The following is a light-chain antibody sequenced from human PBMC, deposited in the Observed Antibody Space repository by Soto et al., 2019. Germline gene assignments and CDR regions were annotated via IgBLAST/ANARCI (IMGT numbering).Light chain of an antibody. CDR3: QQYNSVSLLT. V-gene: IGKV1-5*03. J-gene: IGKJ4*01. CDR1: QSISSW. CDR2: KAS. Sequence: DIQMTQSPSTLSASLGDRVTITCRASQSISSWLAWYQQKPGKAPKHLIYKASTVESGVPSRFSGSGSGTEFTLTISSLQPDDFATYYCQQYNSVSLLTFGGGTKVDI.